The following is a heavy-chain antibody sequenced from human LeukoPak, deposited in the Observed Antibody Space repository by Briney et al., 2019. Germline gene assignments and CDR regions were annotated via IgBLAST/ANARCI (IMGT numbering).Heavy chain of an antibody. D-gene: IGHD3-10*01. Sequence: PSQTLSLTCTVSGGSISSYYWSWIRQPPGKGLEWIGEINHSGSTNYNPSLKSRVPISVDTSKNQFSLNLSSVTAADTAVYYRARRQYYYGSGSYYKAPWGQGTLVTVSS. J-gene: IGHJ5*02. CDR1: GGSISSYY. V-gene: IGHV4-34*01. CDR3: ARRQYYYGSGSYYKAP. CDR2: INHSGST.